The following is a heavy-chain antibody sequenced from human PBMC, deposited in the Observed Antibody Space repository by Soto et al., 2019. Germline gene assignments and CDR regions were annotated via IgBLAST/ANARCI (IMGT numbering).Heavy chain of an antibody. Sequence: SETLSLTCTVSGGSISSSSYYWGWIRQPPGKGLEWIGSIYYSGSTYYNPSLKSRVTISVDTSKNQFSLKLSSVTAADTAVYYCARRRGGYCSGGSCYLSYMDVWGKGTTVTVSS. CDR3: ARRRGGYCSGGSCYLSYMDV. CDR2: IYYSGST. CDR1: GGSISSSSYY. V-gene: IGHV4-39*01. D-gene: IGHD2-15*01. J-gene: IGHJ6*03.